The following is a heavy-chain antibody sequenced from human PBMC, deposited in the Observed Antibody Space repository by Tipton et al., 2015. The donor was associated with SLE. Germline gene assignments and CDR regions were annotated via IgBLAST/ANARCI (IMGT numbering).Heavy chain of an antibody. CDR1: GFTFSSYW. Sequence: SLRLSCAAPGFTFSSYWMHWVRQAPGKGLVWVSRIKSDGSFTSYADSVKGRFTISRDNAKNTLYLQMNSLRAEDTAVYYCAKESVVAGFDPWGQGTLVTVSS. V-gene: IGHV3-74*01. D-gene: IGHD2-2*01. CDR2: IKSDGSFT. CDR3: AKESVVAGFDP. J-gene: IGHJ5*02.